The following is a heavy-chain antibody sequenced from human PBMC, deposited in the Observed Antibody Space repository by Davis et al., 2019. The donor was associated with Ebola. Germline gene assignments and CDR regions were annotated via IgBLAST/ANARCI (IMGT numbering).Heavy chain of an antibody. CDR1: GFTFSRYD. Sequence: GESLKISCVASGFTFSRYDMNWVRQAPGKGLEWVSYISSGRTTLKYADSVKGRFTISRDNAKNSLYLQMNSLRDEDTAVYYCARSLGDIVLVPAALVPDYWGQGTLVTVSS. CDR2: ISSGRTTL. D-gene: IGHD2-2*01. V-gene: IGHV3-48*02. CDR3: ARSLGDIVLVPAALVPDY. J-gene: IGHJ4*02.